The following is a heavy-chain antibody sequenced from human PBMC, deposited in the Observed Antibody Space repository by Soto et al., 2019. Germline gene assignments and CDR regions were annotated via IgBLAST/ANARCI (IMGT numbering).Heavy chain of an antibody. CDR1: GFTFSSYA. V-gene: IGHV3-23*01. D-gene: IGHD6-6*01. J-gene: IGHJ5*02. Sequence: GGSLRLSCAASGFTFSSYAMSGVRQAPGKGLEWVSSISGSGGSTYYADSVKGRFTISRDNAKNTRYLQMTSLRAEDTAVYYCAKVPSIAALFDPWGQGTLVTVSS. CDR2: ISGSGGST. CDR3: AKVPSIAALFDP.